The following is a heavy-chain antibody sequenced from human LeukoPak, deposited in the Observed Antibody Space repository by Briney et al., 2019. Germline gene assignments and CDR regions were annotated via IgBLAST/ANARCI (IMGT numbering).Heavy chain of an antibody. CDR2: ISTSSSYI. J-gene: IGHJ4*02. CDR1: GFTFSSYS. D-gene: IGHD3-10*01. Sequence: GGSLRLSCAASGFTFSSYSMNWVRQAPGKGLEWVSSISTSSSYINYADSVKGRFTISRDNAKNSLYLQMNSLRAEDTAVYYCATRGRITMVRGVSDDYWGQGTLVTVSS. V-gene: IGHV3-21*04. CDR3: ATRGRITMVRGVSDDY.